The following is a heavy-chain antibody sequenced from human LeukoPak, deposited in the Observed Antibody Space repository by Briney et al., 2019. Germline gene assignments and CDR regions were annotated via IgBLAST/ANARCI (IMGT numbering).Heavy chain of an antibody. CDR2: IKQDGSEK. Sequence: PGGSLRLSCAASGFTFSSYWMSWVRQAPGKGLEWVANIKQDGSEKYYVDSVKGRFTISRDNSKNTLCLQMNSLRAEDTAIYYCAKGERGYSYGTGDYWGQGTLVTVSS. J-gene: IGHJ4*02. V-gene: IGHV3-7*03. CDR1: GFTFSSYW. CDR3: AKGERGYSYGTGDY. D-gene: IGHD5-18*01.